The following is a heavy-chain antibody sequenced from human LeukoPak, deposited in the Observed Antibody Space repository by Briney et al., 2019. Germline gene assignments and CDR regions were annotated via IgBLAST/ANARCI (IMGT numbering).Heavy chain of an antibody. V-gene: IGHV3-23*01. D-gene: IGHD6-13*01. CDR2: ISGSGGST. J-gene: IGHJ5*02. CDR1: GFTFSSYA. Sequence: GSLRLSCAASGFTFSSYAMSWVRQAPGKGLEWVSAISGSGGSTYYADSVKGRFTISRDNSKNTLYLQMNSLRAEDTAVYYCAKDRSPGYSSSWYGWFDPWGQGTLVTVSS. CDR3: AKDRSPGYSSSWYGWFDP.